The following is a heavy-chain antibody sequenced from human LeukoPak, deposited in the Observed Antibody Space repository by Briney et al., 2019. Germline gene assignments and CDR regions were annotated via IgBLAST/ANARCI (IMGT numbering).Heavy chain of an antibody. CDR2: ICYSGST. CDR1: GGSISSYY. CDR3: ARGGFDWLFPVDY. V-gene: IGHV4-59*01. Sequence: PSETLSLTCTVSGGSISSYYWSWIRQPPGKGLEWIGYICYSGSTNYNPSLKSRVTISVDTSKNQFSLKLSSVTAADTAVYYCARGGFDWLFPVDYWGQGTLVTVSS. D-gene: IGHD3-9*01. J-gene: IGHJ4*02.